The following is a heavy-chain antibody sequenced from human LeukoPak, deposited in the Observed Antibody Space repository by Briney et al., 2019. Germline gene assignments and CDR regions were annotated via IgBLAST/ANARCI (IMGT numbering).Heavy chain of an antibody. Sequence: SETLSLTCTVSGGSISSRSYYWGWIRQPPGKGLEWIGSIYYSGSTYYNPSLKSRVTISVDTSKNQFSLKLSSVTAADTAVYYCARGPSPVYGSGSSFRKPFDPWGQGTLVTVSS. J-gene: IGHJ5*02. CDR2: IYYSGST. V-gene: IGHV4-39*07. CDR1: GGSISSRSYY. D-gene: IGHD3-10*01. CDR3: ARGPSPVYGSGSSFRKPFDP.